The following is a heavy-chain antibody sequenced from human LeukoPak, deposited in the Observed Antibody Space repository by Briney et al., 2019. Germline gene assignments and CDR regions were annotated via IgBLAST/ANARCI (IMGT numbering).Heavy chain of an antibody. Sequence: SETLSLTRTVSGGSISTYYWSWIRQPPWKGLEWIGYIYYSGSTNYNPSLKSRVTISVDTSKNQFSLKLSSVTAADTAVYYCARGAYSGYDYRYVWGSYRYYYFDYWGQGTLVTVSS. D-gene: IGHD3-16*02. V-gene: IGHV4-59*01. CDR2: IYYSGST. J-gene: IGHJ4*02. CDR1: GGSISTYY. CDR3: ARGAYSGYDYRYVWGSYRYYYFDY.